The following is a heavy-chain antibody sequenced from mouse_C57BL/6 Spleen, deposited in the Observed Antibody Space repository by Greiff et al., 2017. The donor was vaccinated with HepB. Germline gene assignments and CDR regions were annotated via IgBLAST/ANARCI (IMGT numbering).Heavy chain of an antibody. J-gene: IGHJ4*01. V-gene: IGHV1-82*01. CDR2: IYPGDGDT. D-gene: IGHD2-5*01. CDR3: ARTHYSNYEDYAMDY. CDR1: GYAFSSSW. Sequence: VQLQQSGPELVKPGASLKISCKASGYAFSSSWMNWVKQRPGKGLEWIGRIYPGDGDTTYNGKFKVKATLTADKSSSTAYMQLSSLTSEDSAVYFCARTHYSNYEDYAMDYWGQGTSVTVSS.